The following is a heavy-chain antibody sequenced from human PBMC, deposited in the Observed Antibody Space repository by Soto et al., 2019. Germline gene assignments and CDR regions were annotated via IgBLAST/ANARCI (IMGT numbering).Heavy chain of an antibody. Sequence: SETLSLTCTVSGGSISSGGYYWSWIRQHPGKGLEWIGYIYYSGSTYYNPSLKSRVTISVDTSKNQFSLKLSSVTAADTAVYYCARDAKWNGMDVWGQGTMVTVSS. V-gene: IGHV4-31*03. CDR3: ARDAKWNGMDV. J-gene: IGHJ6*02. CDR2: IYYSGST. D-gene: IGHD1-26*01. CDR1: GGSISSGGYY.